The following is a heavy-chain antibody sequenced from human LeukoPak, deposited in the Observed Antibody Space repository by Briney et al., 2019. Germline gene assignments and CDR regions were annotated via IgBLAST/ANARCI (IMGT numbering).Heavy chain of an antibody. CDR1: GFTFSSYT. V-gene: IGHV3-21*01. Sequence: GGSLRLSCAASGFTFSSYTMNWVRQAPGKGLEWVSSISTSSNYIYYADSVKGRFTISRDNAKNSLYLQMNSLRAEDTAVYYCARSGRDYGDRPFDFWGQGTLVTVSS. J-gene: IGHJ4*02. D-gene: IGHD4-17*01. CDR2: ISTSSNYI. CDR3: ARSGRDYGDRPFDF.